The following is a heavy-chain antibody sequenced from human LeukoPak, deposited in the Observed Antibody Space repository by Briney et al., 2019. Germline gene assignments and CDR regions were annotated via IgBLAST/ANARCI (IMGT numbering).Heavy chain of an antibody. V-gene: IGHV3-23*01. CDR3: ARDLDAYGPPDY. CDR1: GFSFSNYA. D-gene: IGHD3-10*01. J-gene: IGHJ4*02. CDR2: ISGSGGST. Sequence: GGFLRLSCAAPGFSFSNYAMSWVRQAPGKGLEWVSVISGSGGSTYSADSVKGRFTISSENAKNPLYLQINSLRDEDTAIYYCARDLDAYGPPDYWGQGTLVTVSS.